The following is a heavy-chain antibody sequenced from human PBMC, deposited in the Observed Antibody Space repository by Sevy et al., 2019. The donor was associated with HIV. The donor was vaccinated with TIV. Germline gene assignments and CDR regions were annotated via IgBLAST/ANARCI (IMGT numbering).Heavy chain of an antibody. CDR2: ISYDGRGK. V-gene: IGHV3-30*03. Sequence: GGSLRLSCAASGFTVSRYDMHWVRQAPGKGLEWVAVISYDGRGKHYADSVKGRFTISRDNAKNTLYPQMNSLRVEDSAVFYCAAVALTFGGDPYENHHFMDVWGRGTRVTVSS. J-gene: IGHJ6*03. D-gene: IGHD3-16*01. CDR3: AAVALTFGGDPYENHHFMDV. CDR1: GFTVSRYD.